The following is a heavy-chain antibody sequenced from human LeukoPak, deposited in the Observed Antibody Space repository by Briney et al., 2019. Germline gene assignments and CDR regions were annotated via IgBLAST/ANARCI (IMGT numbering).Heavy chain of an antibody. CDR1: GGSFSGYY. D-gene: IGHD2-2*01. Sequence: SETLSLTCAVYGGSFSGYYWSWIRQPPGKGLEWIGEINHSGSTNYNPSLKSRVTISVDTSKNQFSLKLSSVTAADTAVYYCARGLYCSSTSCRPFDYWGQGTLVTVSS. V-gene: IGHV4-34*01. CDR3: ARGLYCSSTSCRPFDY. J-gene: IGHJ4*02. CDR2: INHSGST.